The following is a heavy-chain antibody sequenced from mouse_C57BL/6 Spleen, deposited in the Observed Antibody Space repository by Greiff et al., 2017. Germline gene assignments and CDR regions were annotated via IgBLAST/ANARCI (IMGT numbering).Heavy chain of an antibody. V-gene: IGHV1-80*01. J-gene: IGHJ2*01. CDR2: IYPGDGDT. CDR3: ARRGNAVRFDY. CDR1: GYAFSSYW. D-gene: IGHD2-14*01. Sequence: LQESGAELVKPGASVKISCKASGYAFSSYWMNWVKQRPGKGLEWIGQIYPGDGDTNYNGKFKGKATLTADKSSSTAYMQLSSLTSENSAVYFWARRGNAVRFDYWGQGTTLTVSS.